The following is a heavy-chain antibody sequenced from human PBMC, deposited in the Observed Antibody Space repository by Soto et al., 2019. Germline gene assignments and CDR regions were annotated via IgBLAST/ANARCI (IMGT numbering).Heavy chain of an antibody. CDR2: IRSKAYGGTT. J-gene: IGHJ4*02. V-gene: IGHV3-49*04. CDR1: GFTFGDYA. D-gene: IGHD6-13*01. Sequence: EVQLVESGGGLVQPGRSLRLSCTASGFTFGDYAMSWVRQAPGKGLEWVGFIRSKAYGGTTEYAASVKGRFTISRDDSKSIAYLQMNSLKTEDTAVYYCTRYLYSSSWYDDYFDYWGQGTLVTVSS. CDR3: TRYLYSSSWYDDYFDY.